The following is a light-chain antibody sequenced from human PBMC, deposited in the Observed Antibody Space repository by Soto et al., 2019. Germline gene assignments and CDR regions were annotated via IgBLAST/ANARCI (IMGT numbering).Light chain of an antibody. CDR2: VAS. CDR1: QSIDTY. V-gene: IGKV1-39*01. CDR3: QQNQDIPPT. J-gene: IGKJ1*01. Sequence: DIQMTQSTSYLSASVGDRVTVTYRASQSIDTYLNWYQQRPGQAPKLLIYVASTLQSGVPSRFSGSGSGTHFTLTISSLQPEDFATYYCQQNQDIPPTFGQGTRVERK.